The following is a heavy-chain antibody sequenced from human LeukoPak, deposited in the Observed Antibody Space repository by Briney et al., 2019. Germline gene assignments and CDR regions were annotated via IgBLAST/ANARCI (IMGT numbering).Heavy chain of an antibody. CDR1: GYTFTSYG. CDR3: ARVVGGAYYYYYYMDV. Sequence: ASXKVSCKASGYTFTSYGISWVRQAPGQGLEWMGWISAYNGNTNYAQKLQGRVTMTTDTSTSTAYMELRSLRSDDTAVYYCARVVGGAYYYYYYMDVWGKGTTVTVSS. J-gene: IGHJ6*03. CDR2: ISAYNGNT. V-gene: IGHV1-18*01. D-gene: IGHD3-16*01.